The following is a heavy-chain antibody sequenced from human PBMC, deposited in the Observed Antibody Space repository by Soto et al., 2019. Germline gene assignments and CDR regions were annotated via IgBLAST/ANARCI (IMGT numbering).Heavy chain of an antibody. J-gene: IGHJ3*02. D-gene: IGHD5-12*01. CDR2: VTPYKADT. V-gene: IGHV1-18*04. CDR1: GYTLTNYG. CDR3: ATDGPSNSGNLYAFDI. Sequence: ASVKVSCKASGYTLTNYGVTWVRQAPGQGLEWLGRVTPYKADTNSAQNLQGRVTMATDTSTNTAYLELRSLRSDDTAVYFCATDGPSNSGNLYAFDIWGQGTMVTVS.